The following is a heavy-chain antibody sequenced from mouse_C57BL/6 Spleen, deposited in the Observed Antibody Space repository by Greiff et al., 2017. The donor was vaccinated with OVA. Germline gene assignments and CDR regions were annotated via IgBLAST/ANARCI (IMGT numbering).Heavy chain of an antibody. V-gene: IGHV1-26*01. CDR3: ARGGLLPFDY. CDR1: GYTFTDYY. D-gene: IGHD1-1*01. J-gene: IGHJ2*01. CDR2: INPNNGGT. Sequence: VQLQQSGPELVKPGASVKISCKASGYTFTDYYMNWVKQSHGKSLEWIGDINPNNGGTSYNQKFKGKATLTVDKSSSTAYMELRSLTSEDSAVYYCARGGLLPFDYWGQGTTLTVSS.